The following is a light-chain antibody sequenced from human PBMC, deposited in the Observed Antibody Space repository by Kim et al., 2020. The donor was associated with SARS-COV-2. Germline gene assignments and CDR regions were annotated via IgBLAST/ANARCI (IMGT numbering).Light chain of an antibody. J-gene: IGLJ3*02. CDR1: TGADTSGYF. CDR3: LLFDGGALNWV. CDR2: STH. Sequence: PGRTVTLTCASSTGADTSGYFPNWFQQKPGQPPRALIYSTHNKHSWTPARFSGYLLGGKAALTLSDVQPEDEAEYYCLLFDGGALNWVFGGGTQLTV. V-gene: IGLV7-43*01.